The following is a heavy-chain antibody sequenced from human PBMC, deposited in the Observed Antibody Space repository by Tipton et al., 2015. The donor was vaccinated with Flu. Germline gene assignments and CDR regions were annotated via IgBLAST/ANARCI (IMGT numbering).Heavy chain of an antibody. CDR1: GGSISSSSYY. D-gene: IGHD1-7*01. CDR2: IYYSGST. Sequence: TLSLTCTVSGGSISSSSYYWGWIRQPPGKGLEWIGSIYYSGSTYYNPSLKSRVTISVDTSKNQFSLKLSSVTAADTAVYYCARDAGNYAPYYYGMDVWGQGTTVTVSS. J-gene: IGHJ6*02. V-gene: IGHV4-39*07. CDR3: ARDAGNYAPYYYGMDV.